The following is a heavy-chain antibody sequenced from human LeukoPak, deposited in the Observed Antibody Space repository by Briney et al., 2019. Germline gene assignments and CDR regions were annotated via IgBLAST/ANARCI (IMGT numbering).Heavy chain of an antibody. J-gene: IGHJ3*02. V-gene: IGHV3-21*01. CDR3: ASWDNGGGWYDAFDI. Sequence: GGSLRLSCAASGFTFSSYSMNWVRQAPGKGLEWVSSISSSRSYIYYADSVKGRFTISRDNAKNSLYLQMNSLRAADTAVYYCASWDNGGGWYDAFDIWGQGTMVTVSS. CDR1: GFTFSSYS. D-gene: IGHD6-19*01. CDR2: ISSSRSYI.